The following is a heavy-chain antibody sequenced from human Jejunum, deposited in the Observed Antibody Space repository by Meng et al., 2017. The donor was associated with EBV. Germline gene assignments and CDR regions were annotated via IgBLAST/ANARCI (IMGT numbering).Heavy chain of an antibody. V-gene: IGHV7-4-1*02. CDR2: INTKTGNP. D-gene: IGHD3-16*01. CDR1: GYTFTDYS. J-gene: IGHJ5*02. CDR3: ARERGGVWVDP. Sequence: QAQLVQSGPEVKRPGASVWVSCRASGYTFTDYSLNWVRQAPGQGLEWMGWINTKTGNPTYAQGFTGRFVFSWDTSVSTAYLQISSLKAEDTAVYYCARERGGVWVDPWGQGTLVTVSS.